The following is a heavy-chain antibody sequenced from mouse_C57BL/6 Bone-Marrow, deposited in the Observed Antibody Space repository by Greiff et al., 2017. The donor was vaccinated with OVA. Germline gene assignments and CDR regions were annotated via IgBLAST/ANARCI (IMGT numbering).Heavy chain of an antibody. V-gene: IGHV1-26*01. Sequence: VQLQQSGPELVKPGASVKISCKASGYTFTDYYMNWVKQSHGQSLEWIGDINPNNGGTSYNQKFKGKATLTVDKSSSTAYMELRSLTSEDSAVYYCERDWDDFDYWGRGTTLTVS. CDR2: INPNNGGT. CDR3: ERDWDDFDY. CDR1: GYTFTDYY. D-gene: IGHD4-1*01. J-gene: IGHJ2*01.